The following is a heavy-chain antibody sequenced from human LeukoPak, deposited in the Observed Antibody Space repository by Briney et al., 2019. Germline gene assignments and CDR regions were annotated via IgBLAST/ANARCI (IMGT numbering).Heavy chain of an antibody. D-gene: IGHD2-15*01. CDR1: GGFISSYY. CDR3: VTGGSAYAFDI. CDR2: IYYSGST. V-gene: IGHV4-59*01. J-gene: IGHJ3*02. Sequence: SETLSLTCTVSGGFISSYYWSWNRQPPGKGLEWIGYIYYSGSTNYNPSLKSRVTISVDTSKNQFSLKLSSVTAADTAVYYRVTGGSAYAFDIWGQGTMVTVSS.